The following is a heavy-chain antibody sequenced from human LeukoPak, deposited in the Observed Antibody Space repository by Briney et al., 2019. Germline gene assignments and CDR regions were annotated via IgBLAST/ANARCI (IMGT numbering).Heavy chain of an antibody. J-gene: IGHJ4*02. CDR3: ASSIVYSSSTSCYFN. D-gene: IGHD2-2*01. Sequence: ASVKVSCKASGYTFTGYFMHWVRQAPGQGLEWMGWINPNSGGTNYAQKFQGRVTMTRDTSISTAYMELSRLRSDDTAVYYCASSIVYSSSTSCYFNWGQGTLVTVSS. CDR1: GYTFTGYF. V-gene: IGHV1-2*02. CDR2: INPNSGGT.